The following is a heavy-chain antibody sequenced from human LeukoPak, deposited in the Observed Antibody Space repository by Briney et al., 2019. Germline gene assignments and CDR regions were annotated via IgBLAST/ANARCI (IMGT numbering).Heavy chain of an antibody. Sequence: SETLSLTCAVSGYSISSGYHWGWIRQPPGKGLEWIGSIYHSGSTYYNPSLKSRVTISVDTSKNQFSLKLSSVTAADTAVYYCARTDFWSGYYRNFDYWGQGTLVTVSS. V-gene: IGHV4-38-2*01. J-gene: IGHJ4*02. CDR2: IYHSGST. CDR3: ARTDFWSGYYRNFDY. D-gene: IGHD3-3*01. CDR1: GYSISSGYH.